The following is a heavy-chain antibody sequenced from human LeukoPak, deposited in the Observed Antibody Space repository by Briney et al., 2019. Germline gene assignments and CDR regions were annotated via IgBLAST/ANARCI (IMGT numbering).Heavy chain of an antibody. J-gene: IGHJ5*02. CDR1: GGSISSSSYC. D-gene: IGHD3-3*01. V-gene: IGHV4-39*01. CDR2: IYYSGST. Sequence: SETLSLTCTVSGGSISSSSYCWGWLRQPPGKGLEWIGSIYYSGSTYYHPSLNSRVTISVATSKNQFSLKLSSVTAAHTAVYYCARHEPGIWSGYYLNWFDPWGQGTLVTVSS. CDR3: ARHEPGIWSGYYLNWFDP.